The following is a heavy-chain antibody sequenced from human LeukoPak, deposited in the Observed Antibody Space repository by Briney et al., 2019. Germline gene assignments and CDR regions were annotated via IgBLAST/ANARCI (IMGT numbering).Heavy chain of an antibody. Sequence: PGGSLRLSCAASGFTFGSCAMNWVRQAPGKGLEWVSSINDSGANTYYADSVEGRFTISRDNSQNTLYLQMNSLRAEDTAVYYCAKDVRGYNRPFDYWGQGTLVTVSS. J-gene: IGHJ4*02. V-gene: IGHV3-23*01. CDR3: AKDVRGYNRPFDY. D-gene: IGHD3-10*02. CDR1: GFTFGSCA. CDR2: INDSGANT.